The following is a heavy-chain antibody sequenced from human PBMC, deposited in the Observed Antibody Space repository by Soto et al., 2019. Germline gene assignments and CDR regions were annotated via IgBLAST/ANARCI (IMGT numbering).Heavy chain of an antibody. CDR2: ISGSGGST. J-gene: IGHJ6*02. CDR1: GFTFSSYA. CDR3: AKDQPNYYDSSGYYYGYGMDV. V-gene: IGHV3-23*01. Sequence: GGSLRLSCAASGFTFSSYAMSWVRQAPGKGLEWVSAISGSGGSTYYADSVKGRFTISRDNSKNTLYLQMNSLRAEDTAVYYCAKDQPNYYDSSGYYYGYGMDVWGQGTTVTVSS. D-gene: IGHD3-22*01.